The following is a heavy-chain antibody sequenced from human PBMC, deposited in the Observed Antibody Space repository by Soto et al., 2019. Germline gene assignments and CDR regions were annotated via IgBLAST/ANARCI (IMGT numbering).Heavy chain of an antibody. D-gene: IGHD3-10*01. CDR1: GDSISSSGFY. Sequence: LSLTCSVSGDSISSSGFYWSWIRQHPGKALEWIGYIHYTGSTSYNPSLKSRLAISLDASKDQFSLSLSSVTSADTAVYYCARDHRSLGDYYGIDVWGQGTTVTVSS. CDR2: IHYTGST. V-gene: IGHV4-31*03. CDR3: ARDHRSLGDYYGIDV. J-gene: IGHJ6*02.